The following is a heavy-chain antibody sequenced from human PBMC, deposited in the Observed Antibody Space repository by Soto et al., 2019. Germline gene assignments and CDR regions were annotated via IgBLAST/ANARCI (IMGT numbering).Heavy chain of an antibody. Sequence: QVQLVQSGAEVKKPGSSVKVSCKASGGTFSSYAISWVRQAPGQGLEWMGGIIPIFGTANYAQKFQGRVTITADESQSXXYMELSSLRSEDTAVYYCARGGGTTVVKAEYYFDYWGQGTLVTVSS. CDR1: GGTFSSYA. D-gene: IGHD4-17*01. CDR2: IIPIFGTA. CDR3: ARGGGTTVVKAEYYFDY. V-gene: IGHV1-69*12. J-gene: IGHJ4*02.